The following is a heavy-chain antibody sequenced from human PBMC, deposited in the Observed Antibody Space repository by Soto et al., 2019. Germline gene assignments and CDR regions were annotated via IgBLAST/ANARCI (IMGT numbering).Heavy chain of an antibody. CDR3: AADSHRGGSKDV. V-gene: IGHV1-58*01. Sequence: SVKVSCKASGFTFTSSAVQWVRQARGQRLEWIGWVVVGSGNTNYAQKFQERVTITRDMSTSTAYMELSSLRSEETAVYYCAADSHRGGSKDVWGQGTTVTVSS. CDR1: GFTFTSSA. D-gene: IGHD2-15*01. J-gene: IGHJ6*02. CDR2: VVVGSGNT.